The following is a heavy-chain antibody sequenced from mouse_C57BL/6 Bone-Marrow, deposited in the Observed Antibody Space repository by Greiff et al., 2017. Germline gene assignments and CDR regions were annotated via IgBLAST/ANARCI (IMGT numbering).Heavy chain of an antibody. CDR3: ANLLAY. CDR2: IDPSDSYT. V-gene: IGHV1-69*01. Sequence: QVQLKQPGAELVMPGASVKLSCKASGYTFTSYWMHWVKQRPGQGLEWIGEIDPSDSYTNYNQKFKGKSTLTVDNSSSTAYMQLSSLTSEDSAVYYCANLLAYWGQGTLVTVSA. CDR1: GYTFTSYW. J-gene: IGHJ3*01.